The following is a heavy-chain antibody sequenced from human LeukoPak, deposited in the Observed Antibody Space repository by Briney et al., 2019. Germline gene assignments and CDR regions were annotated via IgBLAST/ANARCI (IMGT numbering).Heavy chain of an antibody. V-gene: IGHV4-34*01. D-gene: IGHD3-10*01. CDR3: ARRRGQGSGSYFHYYYYGMDV. Sequence: SETLSLTCAVYGXSFSGYYGSWIRQPPGKGLEWIGEINHSGSTNYNPSPKSRVTISEDTSKNQFSLKLSSVTAADTAVYYCARRRGQGSGSYFHYYYYGMDVWGQGTTVTVSS. CDR1: GXSFSGYY. J-gene: IGHJ6*02. CDR2: INHSGST.